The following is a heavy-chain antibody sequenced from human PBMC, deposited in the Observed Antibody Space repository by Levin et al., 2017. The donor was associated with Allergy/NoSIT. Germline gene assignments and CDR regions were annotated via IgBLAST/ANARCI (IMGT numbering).Heavy chain of an antibody. D-gene: IGHD3-10*01. CDR2: ISSTGTTI. CDR1: GFTFSTYR. J-gene: IGHJ4*02. V-gene: IGHV3-48*02. Sequence: GESLKISCAASGFTFSTYRMIWVRQAPGKGLECISYISSTGTTIYYADSVKGRFTISRDNAKNSVYLQMNSLRDEDTAVYYCVRGGPYGSESFDYWGQGTLVTVSS. CDR3: VRGGPYGSESFDY.